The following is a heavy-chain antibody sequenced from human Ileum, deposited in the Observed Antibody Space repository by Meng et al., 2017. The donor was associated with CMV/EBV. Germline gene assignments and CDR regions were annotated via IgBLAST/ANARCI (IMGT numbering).Heavy chain of an antibody. V-gene: IGHV4-59*01. CDR3: ERAGGSVSGNFDY. CDR2: TYYSGST. J-gene: IGHJ4*02. Sequence: SETLSLTCTVSGGCISSYYWSWIRQPPGKGLEWIGYTYYSGSTNYNPSLRRRVTISVDTSKNQFSLKLISVTAADTAVYYCERAGGSVSGNFDYWGQGTLVTVSS. D-gene: IGHD1-26*01. CDR1: GGCISSYY.